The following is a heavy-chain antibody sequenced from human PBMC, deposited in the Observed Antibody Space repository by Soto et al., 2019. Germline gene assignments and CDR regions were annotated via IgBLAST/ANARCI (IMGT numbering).Heavy chain of an antibody. CDR1: GFTFSSYG. J-gene: IGHJ4*02. V-gene: IGHV3-23*01. CDR3: AKDQTDVTLFDY. Sequence: PGGSLRLSCAASGFTFSSYGMTWVRQAPGKGLEWVSFSSATGAGTYYADSVKGRFTISRDNSKNTLYLQMTSLRAEDTAVYYCAKDQTDVTLFDYWGQGTLVTVSS. CDR2: SSATGAGT. D-gene: IGHD2-21*02.